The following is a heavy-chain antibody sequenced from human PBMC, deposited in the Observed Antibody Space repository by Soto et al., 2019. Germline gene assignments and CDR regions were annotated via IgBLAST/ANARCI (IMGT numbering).Heavy chain of an antibody. Sequence: QVQLVQSGAEVKKPGSSVKVSCKASGGTFSSYAISWVRQAPGQGLEWMGGIIPIFGTANYAQKFQGRVTITADESTSTAYMELSSLRSEDTAVYYCARDDTLVTRYYYYYGMDVWGQGTTVTVSS. CDR1: GGTFSSYA. CDR2: IIPIFGTA. CDR3: ARDDTLVTRYYYYYGMDV. V-gene: IGHV1-69*01. D-gene: IGHD6-6*01. J-gene: IGHJ6*02.